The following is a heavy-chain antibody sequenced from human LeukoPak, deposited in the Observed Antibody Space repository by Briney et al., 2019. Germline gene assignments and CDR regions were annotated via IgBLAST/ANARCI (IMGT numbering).Heavy chain of an antibody. CDR2: IYSGGST. V-gene: IGHV3-66*01. Sequence: HPGGSLRLSCAASGFTVSSNYMSWVRQAPGKGLEWVSVIYSGGSTYYADSVKGRFTISRDNSKNTLYLQMNSLRAEDTAVYYCAREYGSGIYYYGMDVWGQGTTVTVSS. J-gene: IGHJ6*02. CDR1: GFTVSSNY. CDR3: AREYGSGIYYYGMDV. D-gene: IGHD3-10*01.